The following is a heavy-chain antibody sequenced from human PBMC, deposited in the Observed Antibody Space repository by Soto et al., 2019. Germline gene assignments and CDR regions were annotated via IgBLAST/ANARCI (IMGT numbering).Heavy chain of an antibody. CDR3: AADIVPLRGFWSGYPPPVDY. CDR1: GFTFTSSA. CDR2: IVVGSGNT. V-gene: IGHV1-58*01. Sequence: ASVKVSCKASGFTFTSSAVQWVRQARGQRLEWIGWIVVGSGNTNYAQKFQERVTITRDMSTSTAYMELSSLRSEDTAVYYCAADIVPLRGFWSGYPPPVDYWGQGTLVTVSS. J-gene: IGHJ4*02. D-gene: IGHD3-3*01.